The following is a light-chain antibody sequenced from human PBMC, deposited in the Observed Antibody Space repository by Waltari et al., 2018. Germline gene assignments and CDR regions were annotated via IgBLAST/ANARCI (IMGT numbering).Light chain of an antibody. CDR2: KAS. Sequence: DIQMTQSPSTLSASVHDSVTITCRASETVLTWLAWYQQKPGKAPKLLIYKASSLESGVPSRFSGSASGTEFTLTISSLQPDDSATYYCLQYHSYSKFGQGTKLEIK. V-gene: IGKV1-5*03. J-gene: IGKJ2*01. CDR3: LQYHSYSK. CDR1: ETVLTW.